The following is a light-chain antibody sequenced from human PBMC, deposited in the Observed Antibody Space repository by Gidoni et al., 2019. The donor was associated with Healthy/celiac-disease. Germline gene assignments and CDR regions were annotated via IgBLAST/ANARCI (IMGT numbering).Light chain of an antibody. V-gene: IGKV3-11*01. J-gene: IGKJ2*01. CDR3: QQRSNWPPYT. CDR1: QSVSSY. Sequence: ELVLTHPPATLSLSPGDRAPLSCRASQSVSSYLAWYQQKPGQAPRLLIYEASNRATGIPARFSGSGSGTDFTLTISSLEPEDFAVYYCQQRSNWPPYTFGQGTKLEIK. CDR2: EAS.